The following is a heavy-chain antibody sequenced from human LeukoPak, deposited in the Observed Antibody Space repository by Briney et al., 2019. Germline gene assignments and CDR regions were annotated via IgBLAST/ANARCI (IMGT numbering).Heavy chain of an antibody. CDR1: GITLSNYG. CDR3: PKRGVVIRVILVGFYKEAYYFDS. V-gene: IGHV3-23*01. J-gene: IGHJ4*02. D-gene: IGHD3-22*01. CDR2: MSGSGGGT. Sequence: GGSLRLSCAVSGITLSNYGMSWVRQAPGKGLEWVAGMSGSGGGTNYADSVKGRFTVSRDNSKNTLYLQMKTLRAEDTAVYFCPKRGVVIRVILVGFYKEAYYFDSWGQGALVTVSS.